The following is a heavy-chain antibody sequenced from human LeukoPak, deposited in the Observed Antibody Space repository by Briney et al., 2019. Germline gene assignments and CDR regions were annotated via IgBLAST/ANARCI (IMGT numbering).Heavy chain of an antibody. Sequence: SVKVSCKASGGTFSSYAISWVRQAPGQGLEWMGGIIPIFGTANYAHKFQGRVTITADESTSTAYMELSSLRSEDTAVYYCARTIRNSSGWYIYPGDVSSEYFQHWGQGTLVTVSS. V-gene: IGHV1-69*01. CDR2: IIPIFGTA. CDR1: GGTFSSYA. D-gene: IGHD6-19*01. CDR3: ARTIRNSSGWYIYPGDVSSEYFQH. J-gene: IGHJ1*01.